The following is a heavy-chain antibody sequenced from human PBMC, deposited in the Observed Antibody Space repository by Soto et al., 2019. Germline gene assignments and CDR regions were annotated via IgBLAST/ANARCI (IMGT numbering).Heavy chain of an antibody. CDR3: ARDLRTTGTTPDY. J-gene: IGHJ4*02. CDR2: IWYDGSNK. Sequence: QVQLVESGGGVVQPGRSLRLSCAASGFTFNSYGMHWVRQAPGKGLEWVALIWYDGSNKYYADSVKGRFTISRDNSKNTLYLQMNSLRAEDTAVYYCARDLRTTGTTPDYWGQGTLVTVSS. CDR1: GFTFNSYG. D-gene: IGHD1-1*01. V-gene: IGHV3-33*01.